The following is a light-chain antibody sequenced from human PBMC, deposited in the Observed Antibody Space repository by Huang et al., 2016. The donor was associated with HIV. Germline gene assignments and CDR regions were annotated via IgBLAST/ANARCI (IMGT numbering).Light chain of an antibody. V-gene: IGKV3-15*01. CDR1: QSVSSN. CDR2: GAS. Sequence: EIVMSQSPATLSVSPGESATPSCRARQSVSSNVAWDQQKPGQAPRLLIYGASTRATGSPARFSGSGSGTEFTLTISSLQSEDFAVYYCQQYINWPLYTFGQGTKLEIK. J-gene: IGKJ2*01. CDR3: QQYINWPLYT.